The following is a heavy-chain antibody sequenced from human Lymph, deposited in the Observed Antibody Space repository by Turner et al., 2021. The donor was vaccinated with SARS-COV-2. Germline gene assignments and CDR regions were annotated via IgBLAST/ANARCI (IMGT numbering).Heavy chain of an antibody. Sequence: QVQLVGSGGGVVQPGRSLRLSCAASGFPFSSYDMHWVRQAPGKGLEWVAVISHDGSDKYYADSVKGRFTISRDNSKNTLYLQMHSLRAEDTAVYYCAKDHAWYSSGWYARGLDYWGQGSLVTVSS. CDR2: ISHDGSDK. CDR1: GFPFSSYD. CDR3: AKDHAWYSSGWYARGLDY. J-gene: IGHJ4*02. D-gene: IGHD6-19*01. V-gene: IGHV3-30*18.